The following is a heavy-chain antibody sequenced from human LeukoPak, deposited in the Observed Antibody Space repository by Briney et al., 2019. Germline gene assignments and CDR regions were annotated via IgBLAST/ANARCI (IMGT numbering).Heavy chain of an antibody. J-gene: IGHJ1*01. CDR2: ISSGSDTI. V-gene: IGHV3-48*02. Sequence: ARGSLRLSCAVSGFSSSSYCMNWVRQAPGKGLEWIAYISSGSDTIYYADSVKGRFSISRDDAKESLYLQMHSLRDEDTALYYCAVDSSNWPIEYFHHWGQGTLVTVSS. CDR3: AVDSSNWPIEYFHH. D-gene: IGHD6-13*01. CDR1: GFSSSSYC.